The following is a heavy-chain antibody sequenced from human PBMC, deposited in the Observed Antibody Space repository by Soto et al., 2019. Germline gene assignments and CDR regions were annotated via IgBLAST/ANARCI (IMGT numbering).Heavy chain of an antibody. D-gene: IGHD3-3*01. CDR3: ARGCAYYDFWSGYYTGIYYYYMDV. CDR2: ISSSSSTI. J-gene: IGHJ6*03. V-gene: IGHV3-48*01. CDR1: GFTLSSYS. Sequence: SLRLSCAASGFTLSSYSMNWVRQAPGKGLEWVSYISSSSSTIYYADSVKGRFTISRDNAKNSLYLQMNSLRAEDTAVYYCARGCAYYDFWSGYYTGIYYYYMDVWGKGTTVTVSS.